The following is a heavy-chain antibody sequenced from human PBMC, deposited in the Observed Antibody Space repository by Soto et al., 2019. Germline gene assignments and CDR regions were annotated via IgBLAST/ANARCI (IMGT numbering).Heavy chain of an antibody. CDR1: GFTFSRHW. CDR3: ASRAEGSSWSEFDY. V-gene: IGHV3-74*01. J-gene: IGHJ4*02. CDR2: INSDGSST. Sequence: GGSLRLSCAASGFTFSRHWMHWVRQAPGKGLVWVSRINSDGSSTSYADSVKGRFTISRDNARNTLYLQMNSLRAEDTAVYYCASRAEGSSWSEFDYWGQGTLVTVSS. D-gene: IGHD6-13*01.